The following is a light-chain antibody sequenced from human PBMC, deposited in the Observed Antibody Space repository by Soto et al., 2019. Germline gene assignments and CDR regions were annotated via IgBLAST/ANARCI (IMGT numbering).Light chain of an antibody. V-gene: IGLV1-44*01. J-gene: IGLJ1*01. CDR1: NSNIASNT. CDR3: AAWDDSLNGPF. Sequence: QSVLTQPPSASGTPGQRVTISCSGSNSNIASNTVEWYQQVPGKAPKLLISSNNQRPSGVPDRFSGSKSGTSASLAISGLQSEDEAHYYCAAWDDSLNGPFFGTGTKVTVL. CDR2: SNN.